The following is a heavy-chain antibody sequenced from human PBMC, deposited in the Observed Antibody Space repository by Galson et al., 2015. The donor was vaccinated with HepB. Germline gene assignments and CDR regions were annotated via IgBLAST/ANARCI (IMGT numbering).Heavy chain of an antibody. CDR3: ASRSGNSWGFDY. V-gene: IGHV3-74*01. J-gene: IGHJ4*02. D-gene: IGHD6-13*01. CDR2: IKSDGSIT. CDR1: GFNFSRFW. Sequence: SLRLSCAASGFNFSRFWMHWVRQAPGKGLVWVSRIKSDGSITTYADSVKGRFTISRDNAKNTLYLQMNSLRVEDSAVYYCASRSGNSWGFDYWGQGTLVTVSS.